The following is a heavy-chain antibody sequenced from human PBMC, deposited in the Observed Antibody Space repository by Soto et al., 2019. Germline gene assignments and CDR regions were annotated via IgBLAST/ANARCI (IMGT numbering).Heavy chain of an antibody. CDR2: IFWNDER. CDR3: ARARREDPQIYSFDP. CDR1: GFSLSKARMG. J-gene: IGHJ5*02. Sequence: SGPTLVNPTETLTLTCTVSGFSLSKARMGVSWIRQPPGKALEWLAHIFWNDERSYNTSLKSRLTISRDTSKSQVVLTMTNVEPGDTGTYSCARARREDPQIYSFDPWGQETLVTVP. D-gene: IGHD2-15*01. V-gene: IGHV2-26*01.